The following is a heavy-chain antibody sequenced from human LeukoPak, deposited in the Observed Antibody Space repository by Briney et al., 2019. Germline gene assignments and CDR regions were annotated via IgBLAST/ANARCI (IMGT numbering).Heavy chain of an antibody. Sequence: GGSLSLSCAAAEFTFSSYGLHWVRQASGKGLEWVAFIRYDGSNKYYADSVKGRFTISRDNSKNTLYLQMNSLRAEDTAVYYCAKAGLDYWGQGTLVTVSS. CDR3: AKAGLDY. J-gene: IGHJ4*02. CDR2: IRYDGSNK. V-gene: IGHV3-30*02. CDR1: EFTFSSYG.